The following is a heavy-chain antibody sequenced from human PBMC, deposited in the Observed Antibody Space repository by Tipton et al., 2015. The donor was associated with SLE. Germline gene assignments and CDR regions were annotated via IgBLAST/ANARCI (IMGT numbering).Heavy chain of an antibody. V-gene: IGHV4-30-2*01. Sequence: TLSLTCVVSGGSITTGGYSWSWIRQPPGKGLEWIGHIYQSGSTSYNPSLKSRVTISVNRSNNQFSLKLRSVTAADTAVYYCARSSQDYDFFSGLTTNWFDPWGPGTLVTVSS. CDR1: GGSITTGGYS. D-gene: IGHD3-3*01. CDR3: ARSSQDYDFFSGLTTNWFDP. CDR2: IYQSGST. J-gene: IGHJ5*02.